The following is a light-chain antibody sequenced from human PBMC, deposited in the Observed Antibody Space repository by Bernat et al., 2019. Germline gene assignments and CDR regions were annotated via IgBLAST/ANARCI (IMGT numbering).Light chain of an antibody. J-gene: IGKJ2*01. Sequence: DIQMTQSPSSLSASVGDRVTITCQASQDINRYLNWYQQKPGKAPKLLIYVASTLQSGVPSRFSGSGSGTDFTLTISGLQPEDFATYFCQQTYSTPPDTFGQGTRLEIK. V-gene: IGKV1-39*01. CDR1: QDINRY. CDR3: QQTYSTPPDT. CDR2: VAS.